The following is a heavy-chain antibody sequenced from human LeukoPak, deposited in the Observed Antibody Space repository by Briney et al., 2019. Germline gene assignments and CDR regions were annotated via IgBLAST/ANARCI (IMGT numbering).Heavy chain of an antibody. D-gene: IGHD3-10*01. Sequence: GGSLRLSCAASGFTFDDYAMHWVRQAPGKGLEWVSGISWNSGSIGDADSVKGRFTISRDNAKNSLYLQMNSLRAEDMALYYCVKGDVTSDAFDIWGQGTMVTVSS. CDR3: VKGDVTSDAFDI. J-gene: IGHJ3*02. CDR2: ISWNSGSI. CDR1: GFTFDDYA. V-gene: IGHV3-9*03.